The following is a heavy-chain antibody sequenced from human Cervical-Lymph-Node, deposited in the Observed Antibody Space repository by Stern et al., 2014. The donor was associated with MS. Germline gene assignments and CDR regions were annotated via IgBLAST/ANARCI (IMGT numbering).Heavy chain of an antibody. D-gene: IGHD6-13*01. CDR2: IFPVFGTP. V-gene: IGHV1-69*01. Sequence: VQLLESGAAVTKPGSSVKVSCKDSGGTFSKFPSSWVRQAPGQGLEWMGGIFPVFGTPTYAQEFRGRVTITADVSTSTVYMELSSLRSDDTAVYYCALSSETSDRWYSLGYDLWGQGTLVTVSS. CDR1: GGTFSKFP. J-gene: IGHJ5*02. CDR3: ALSSETSDRWYSLGYDL.